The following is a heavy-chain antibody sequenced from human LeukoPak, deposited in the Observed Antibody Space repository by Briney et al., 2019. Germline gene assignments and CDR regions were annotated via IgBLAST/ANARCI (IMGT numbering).Heavy chain of an antibody. CDR2: INSDGSST. Sequence: PGGSPRLSCAASGFTFSSYWMHWVRQAPGKGLVWVSRINSDGSSTTYADSVKGRFTISRDNAKNTLYLQMNSLRAGDTAVYYCTRGAIAVSVSTFDYWGQGALVTVSS. CDR3: TRGAIAVSVSTFDY. D-gene: IGHD6-19*01. J-gene: IGHJ4*02. CDR1: GFTFSSYW. V-gene: IGHV3-74*03.